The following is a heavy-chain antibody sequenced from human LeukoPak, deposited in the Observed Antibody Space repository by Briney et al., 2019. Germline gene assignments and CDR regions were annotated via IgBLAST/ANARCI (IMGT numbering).Heavy chain of an antibody. J-gene: IGHJ4*02. CDR2: IIPIFGTA. Sequence: WASVKVSCKASGGTFSSYAISWVRQAPGQGLEWMGGIIPIFGTANYAQKFQGRVTITTDESTSTAYMELSSLRSEDTAVYYCASEDPGRPEYYFDYWGQGTLVTVSS. D-gene: IGHD1-26*01. V-gene: IGHV1-69*05. CDR3: ASEDPGRPEYYFDY. CDR1: GGTFSSYA.